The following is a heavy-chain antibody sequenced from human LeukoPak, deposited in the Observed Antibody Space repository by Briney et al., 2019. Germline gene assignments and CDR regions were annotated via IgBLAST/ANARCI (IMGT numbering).Heavy chain of an antibody. D-gene: IGHD4-17*01. V-gene: IGHV1-18*01. CDR3: ARIDYGDGVDY. Sequence: ASVKVSCKASGYTFTSYGISWVGQAPGQGPEWMGWISAYNGNTNYAQKLQGRVTMTRDTSTSTVYMELSSLTSEDTAVYYCARIDYGDGVDYWGQGTLVTVSS. CDR2: ISAYNGNT. CDR1: GYTFTSYG. J-gene: IGHJ4*02.